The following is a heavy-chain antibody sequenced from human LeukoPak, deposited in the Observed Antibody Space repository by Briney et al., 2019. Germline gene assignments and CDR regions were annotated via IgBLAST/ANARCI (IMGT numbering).Heavy chain of an antibody. D-gene: IGHD3-9*01. CDR1: GFTFSNAW. J-gene: IGHJ4*02. V-gene: IGHV3-15*01. CDR2: IKSKTDGGTT. CDR3: TTADTNDWFVDY. Sequence: PGGSLRLSCAASGFTFSNAWMSWVRQAPGKGLEWVGRIKSKTDGGTTDYAAPVKGRFTISRDDSKNTLYLQMNSLKTEDTAVYYCTTADTNDWFVDYWGQGTLVTVSS.